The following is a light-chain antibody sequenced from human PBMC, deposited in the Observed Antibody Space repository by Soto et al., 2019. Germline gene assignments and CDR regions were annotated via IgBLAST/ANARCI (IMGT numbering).Light chain of an antibody. V-gene: IGKV3-20*01. CDR2: GAS. CDR1: QRVSSSY. CDR3: QQYGTSPLT. J-gene: IGKJ4*01. Sequence: EIVLTQSPVTLSWSPGERATLSCRASQRVSSSYLAWYQQTPGQAPRLLIYGASSRATGIPDRFSGSGSGTDFTLTISRLEPEDFAVYYCQQYGTSPLTFGGGTKVDIK.